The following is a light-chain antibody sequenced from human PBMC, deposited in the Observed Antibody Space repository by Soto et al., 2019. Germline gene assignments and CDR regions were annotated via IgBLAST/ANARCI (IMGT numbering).Light chain of an antibody. J-gene: IGKJ4*01. CDR1: QIVSSR. CDR2: DAY. CDR3: QQYRSFSLT. Sequence: DIQMTPSTSTLSTSVGDIVTITCRASQIVSSRLAWYQQKPGKAPKLLIYDAYSLKIGVPSRFSGNGSGTDFTLTISSLQPDDFATYYCQQYRSFSLTFGGGTKVDIK. V-gene: IGKV1-5*01.